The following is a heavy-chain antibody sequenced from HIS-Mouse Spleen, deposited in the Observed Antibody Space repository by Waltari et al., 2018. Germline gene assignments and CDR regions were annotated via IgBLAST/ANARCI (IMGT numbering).Heavy chain of an antibody. CDR3: ARAVHYYDSSGYYFDY. D-gene: IGHD3-22*01. Sequence: QVQLVQSGAEVKKPGASVKVSCKASGYTFTGYYMHWVRQAPGQGLEWMGWINPNSGGTNYAQKFQGRVTMTRETSISTAYMELSRLRSDDTAVYYCARAVHYYDSSGYYFDYWGQGTLVTVSS. CDR2: INPNSGGT. J-gene: IGHJ4*02. V-gene: IGHV1-2*02. CDR1: GYTFTGYY.